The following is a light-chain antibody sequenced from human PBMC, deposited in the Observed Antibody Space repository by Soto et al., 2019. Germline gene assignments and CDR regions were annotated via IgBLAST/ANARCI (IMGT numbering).Light chain of an antibody. Sequence: DIWRSRSPCSLSTAGGSRVTSTCVASQSISSYLNWYQQKPGKAPKLLIYAASSLQSGVPSRFSGSGSGTDFTLTISSLQPEDFATYHCQQSYSTPTITFGQGTRLENK. CDR3: QQSYSTPTIT. CDR2: AAS. J-gene: IGKJ5*01. V-gene: IGKV1-39*01. CDR1: QSISSY.